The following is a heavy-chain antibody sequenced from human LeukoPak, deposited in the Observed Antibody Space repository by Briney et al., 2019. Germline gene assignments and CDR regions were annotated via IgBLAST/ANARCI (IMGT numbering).Heavy chain of an antibody. V-gene: IGHV3-74*01. Sequence: GGSLRLSCAASGFTFSSYWIHWVRQAPGKGLVWVSYINNDGSSTVYADSVKGRFTTSRDNAKNTLYPQMNSLRVEDTAVYYCARDRRDYGGPFDYWGQGTQVTVSS. J-gene: IGHJ4*02. CDR3: ARDRRDYGGPFDY. D-gene: IGHD4-23*01. CDR1: GFTFSSYW. CDR2: INNDGSST.